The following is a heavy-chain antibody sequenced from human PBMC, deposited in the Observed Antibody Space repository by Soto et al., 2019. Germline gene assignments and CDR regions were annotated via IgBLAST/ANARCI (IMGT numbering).Heavy chain of an antibody. D-gene: IGHD3-22*01. J-gene: IGHJ4*02. CDR3: ARTYYYDSSGYYGLDY. V-gene: IGHV1-3*01. CDR1: GYAISNYG. CDR2: INAGNGNT. Sequence: ASVKVSWKAAGYAISNYGIHWVRQAPGQRLEWMGLINAGNGNTSYAQKFQGRVTMTRDTSTSTVYMELSSLRSEDTAVYYCARTYYYDSSGYYGLDYWGQGTLVTVSS.